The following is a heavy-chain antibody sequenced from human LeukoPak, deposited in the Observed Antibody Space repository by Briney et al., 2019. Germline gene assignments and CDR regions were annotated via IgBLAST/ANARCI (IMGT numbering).Heavy chain of an antibody. CDR1: GGSISTYY. CDR3: ARHRGRIAVAGIDY. CDR2: IYYSGSI. J-gene: IGHJ4*02. D-gene: IGHD6-19*01. Sequence: SGTLSLTCTVSGGSISTYYWSWIRQPPGKGLEWIGYIYYSGSINYNPSLKSRVTISVDTSKNQFSLKLSSVTAADTAVYYCARHRGRIAVAGIDYRGQGTLVTVSS. V-gene: IGHV4-59*08.